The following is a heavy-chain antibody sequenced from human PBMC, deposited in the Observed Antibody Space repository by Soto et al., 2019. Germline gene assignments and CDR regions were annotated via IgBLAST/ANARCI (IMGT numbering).Heavy chain of an antibody. J-gene: IGHJ6*02. D-gene: IGHD2-8*01. Sequence: ASVKVSCKASGYSSTDYHIHWVRQAPGQGLEWLGRINPKSGGTSTAQKFQGWVTMTTDTSISTASMELTRLTSDDTAIYYCARGDSTDCSNGVCSFFYNHDMDVWGQGTTVTVSS. CDR1: GYSSTDYH. V-gene: IGHV1-2*04. CDR2: INPKSGGT. CDR3: ARGDSTDCSNGVCSFFYNHDMDV.